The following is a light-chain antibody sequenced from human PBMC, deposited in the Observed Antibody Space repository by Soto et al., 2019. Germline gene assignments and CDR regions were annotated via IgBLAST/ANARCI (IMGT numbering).Light chain of an antibody. V-gene: IGKV3D-11*01. Sequence: NVLTQSPGTLSLSPGERVTLSCRASQGVGSTLAWYRQQPGQAPRLLIYDAYIRATGVPARFSGSGSGTDFTLTISSLETEDFAVYYCQQRTNWPLTFGGGTKVDIK. J-gene: IGKJ4*01. CDR1: QGVGST. CDR3: QQRTNWPLT. CDR2: DAY.